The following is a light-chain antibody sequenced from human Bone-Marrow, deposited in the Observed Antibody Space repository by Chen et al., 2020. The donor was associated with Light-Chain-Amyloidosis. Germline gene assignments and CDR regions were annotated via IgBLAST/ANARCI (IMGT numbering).Light chain of an antibody. CDR1: NIGSTS. CDR2: DDS. V-gene: IGLV3-21*02. Sequence: SYVLTQPSSVSVAPGQTATIACGGNNIGSTSVHWYQQTPGQAPLLVVYDDSERPSGIPERLSCSNSGNTATLTISRVEAGDEADYYCQVWDRSSNRPVFGGGTKLTVL. J-gene: IGLJ3*02. CDR3: QVWDRSSNRPV.